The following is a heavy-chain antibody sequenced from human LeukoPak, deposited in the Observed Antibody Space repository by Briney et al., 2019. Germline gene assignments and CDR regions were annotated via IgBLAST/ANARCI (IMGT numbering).Heavy chain of an antibody. D-gene: IGHD2-15*01. CDR2: ISSSGSTI. CDR1: GFTFSSYY. J-gene: IGHJ4*03. CDR3: ASDGWSATPYYTYN. V-gene: IGHV3-48*03. Sequence: GGSLRLSCAASGFTFSSYYMNWVRQPPGKGLEWVSYISSSGSTIYYADSVKGRFTISRDNAKNSLYLQRNSLRAEHTAVYYCASDGWSATPYYTYNWGQKAPVTVSS.